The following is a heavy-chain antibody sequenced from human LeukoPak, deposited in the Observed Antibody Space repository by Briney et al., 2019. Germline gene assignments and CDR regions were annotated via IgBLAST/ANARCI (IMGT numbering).Heavy chain of an antibody. V-gene: IGHV4-4*07. D-gene: IGHD6-6*01. CDR1: GGSSSSYY. J-gene: IGHJ4*02. CDR2: IYTSGST. CDR3: ARVFPEQLAFDY. Sequence: PSEILSLSCTVSGGSSSSYYWSWIRQPPLKGLKSIGPIYTSGSTSYNRSLKSRVTMSVDTSKNQFALKLSSVTAADTAVYYCARVFPEQLAFDYWGQGTLVTVSS.